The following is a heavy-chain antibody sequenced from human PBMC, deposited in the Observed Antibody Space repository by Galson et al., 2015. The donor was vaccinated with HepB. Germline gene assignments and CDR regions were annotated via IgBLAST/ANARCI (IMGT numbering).Heavy chain of an antibody. Sequence: SLRLSCAASGFTFSSYSMNWVRQAPGKGLEWVSYISSSSSTIYYADSVKGRFTISRDNAKNSLYLQMNSLRAEDTAVYYCARDFGDYYDSSGGSPYYFDYWGQGTLVTVSS. CDR2: ISSSSSTI. CDR3: ARDFGDYYDSSGGSPYYFDY. D-gene: IGHD3-22*01. V-gene: IGHV3-48*01. J-gene: IGHJ4*02. CDR1: GFTFSSYS.